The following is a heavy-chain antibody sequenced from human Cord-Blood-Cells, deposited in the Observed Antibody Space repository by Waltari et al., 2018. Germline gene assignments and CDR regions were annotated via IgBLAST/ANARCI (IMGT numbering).Heavy chain of an antibody. CDR3: ARDGRVSDAFDI. D-gene: IGHD2-15*01. CDR1: GFTFSSYW. CDR2: MNSEGSTT. V-gene: IGHV3-74*01. Sequence: EVQLVESGGGLVQPGGSLRLSCPASGFTFSSYWMHWVRQAPGKGLVWGSRMNSEGSTTSYADCVKGRFTISRENAKNTLYLQMNSLGAEDTAVYYCARDGRVSDAFDIWGQGTMVTVSS. J-gene: IGHJ3*02.